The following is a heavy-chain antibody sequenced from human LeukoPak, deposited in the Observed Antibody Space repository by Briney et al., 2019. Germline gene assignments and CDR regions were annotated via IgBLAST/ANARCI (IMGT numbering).Heavy chain of an antibody. CDR2: INPSGGST. V-gene: IGHV1-46*01. CDR1: GYTFTSYY. J-gene: IGHJ4*02. Sequence: GASVKVSCKASGYTFTSYYMHWVRQAPGQGLEWMGIINPSGGSTSYAQKFQGRVTMTRDTSTSTVYMELSSLRSEDTAVYYCASALGYCSSTSCPFDYWGQGTLVTVSS. D-gene: IGHD2-2*01. CDR3: ASALGYCSSTSCPFDY.